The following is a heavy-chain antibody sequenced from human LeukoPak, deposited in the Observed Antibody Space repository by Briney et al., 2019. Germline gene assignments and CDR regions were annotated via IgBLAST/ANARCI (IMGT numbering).Heavy chain of an antibody. Sequence: GGSLRLSCAASGFTFSSYSMNWVRQAPGKGLEWVSYISSSSSTIYYADSVKVRFTISRDNSKNTLYLRMNSLRAEDTAVYYCAKGDKTGALDYWGQGTLVTVSS. CDR1: GFTFSSYS. J-gene: IGHJ4*02. V-gene: IGHV3-48*01. CDR2: ISSSSSTI. CDR3: AKGDKTGALDY. D-gene: IGHD3-9*01.